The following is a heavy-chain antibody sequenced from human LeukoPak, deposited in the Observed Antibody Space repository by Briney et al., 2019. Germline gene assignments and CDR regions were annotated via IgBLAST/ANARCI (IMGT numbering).Heavy chain of an antibody. CDR1: GFTSSSYA. CDR3: ARVDDLDAFDI. D-gene: IGHD2-2*03. CDR2: ISDDGSNK. Sequence: QSGGSLRLSCAASGFTSSSYALHWVRQAPGKGLEWVTVISDDGSNKYYADSVKGRFTISRDNSKNTLYLQMNRLRPEDTAVYYCARVDDLDAFDIWGQGTMVTVSS. V-gene: IGHV3-30*04. J-gene: IGHJ3*02.